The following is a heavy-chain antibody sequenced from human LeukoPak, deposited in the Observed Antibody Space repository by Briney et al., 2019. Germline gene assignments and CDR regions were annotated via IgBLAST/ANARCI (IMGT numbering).Heavy chain of an antibody. D-gene: IGHD6-13*01. CDR3: ARYSSSSYYSMDV. CDR2: ISSVSTYI. CDR1: GFTFSSHS. J-gene: IGHJ6*02. Sequence: GGSLRLSCEASGFTFSSHSMNWVRQAPGKGLEWVSSISSVSTYIYYADSVKGRFTISRDNAKNSLFLQMNSLRAEDTGVYYCARYSSSSYYSMDVWGQGTTVTVPS. V-gene: IGHV3-21*01.